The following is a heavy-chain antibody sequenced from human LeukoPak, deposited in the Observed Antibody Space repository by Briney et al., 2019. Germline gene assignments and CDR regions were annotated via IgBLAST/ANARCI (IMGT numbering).Heavy chain of an antibody. J-gene: IGHJ6*03. CDR1: GYTFTDYY. Sequence: ASVKVSCKASGYTFTDYYIHWVRQAPGQGLEWVGWINPNSGATNYAQKFQGRVTMTRDTSINTAFMDLSSLTSDDTAVYFCARGAAATGYYYYYMDVWGKGTTVTISS. V-gene: IGHV1-2*02. CDR3: ARGAAATGYYYYYMDV. D-gene: IGHD6-13*01. CDR2: INPNSGAT.